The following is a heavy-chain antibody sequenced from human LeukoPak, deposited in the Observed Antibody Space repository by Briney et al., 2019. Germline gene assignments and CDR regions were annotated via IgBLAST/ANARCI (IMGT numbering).Heavy chain of an antibody. Sequence: GGSLRLSCAASGFTFSSYSMNWGRQAPGKGLGWVSSISSSSSDIYYADSVKGRVTISRDNAKTSRYLQMNSLSAEDTAVYYCARDQSSEALRSLEWSYRMDVWGHGTTVTVSS. D-gene: IGHD3-3*01. V-gene: IGHV3-21*01. CDR1: GFTFSSYS. J-gene: IGHJ6*02. CDR3: ARDQSSEALRSLEWSYRMDV. CDR2: ISSSSSDI.